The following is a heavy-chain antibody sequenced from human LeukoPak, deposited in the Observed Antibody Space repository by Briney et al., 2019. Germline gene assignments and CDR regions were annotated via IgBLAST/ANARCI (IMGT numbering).Heavy chain of an antibody. Sequence: GGSLRLSCAGSGFNFKDHWMSWLRQAPGKGPEWVAHTKPDGSEKYYVDSVKGRFIISRDDTRNSLSLQMNSLRAEDTAVYYCAGSFGDVKNFWGRGTLVTVSS. V-gene: IGHV3-7*01. CDR1: GFNFKDHW. CDR2: TKPDGSEK. D-gene: IGHD3-10*01. CDR3: AGSFGDVKNF. J-gene: IGHJ4*01.